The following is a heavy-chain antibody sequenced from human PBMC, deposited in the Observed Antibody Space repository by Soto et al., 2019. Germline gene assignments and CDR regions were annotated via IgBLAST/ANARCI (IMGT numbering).Heavy chain of an antibody. CDR2: ISAYNGNT. V-gene: IGHV1-18*01. Sequence: QVQLVQSGAEVKKPGASVKVSCKASGYTFTSYGISWVRQAPGQGLEWMGWISAYNGNTNYAQKLQGRVPMTTDTSTSTAYVELRSLRSGDTAVYCCARAPLDYGDYGGLHYCGQGTLVTVSS. CDR3: ARAPLDYGDYGGLHY. CDR1: GYTFTSYG. D-gene: IGHD4-17*01. J-gene: IGHJ4*02.